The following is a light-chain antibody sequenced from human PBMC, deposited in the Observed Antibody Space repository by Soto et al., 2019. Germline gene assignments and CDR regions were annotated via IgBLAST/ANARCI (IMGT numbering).Light chain of an antibody. CDR2: GTS. CDR1: TGAVTTNYY. CDR3: LLYDGGARV. V-gene: IGLV7-43*01. Sequence: QAVVTQEPSLTVSPGGTVTLTCASSTGAVTTNYYPNWFQQKPGQAPRALIYGTSNKHSWTPARFSGSLLGGKAALTLSGVQHEDEAEYYCLLYDGGARVFGGGTQLTVL. J-gene: IGLJ2*01.